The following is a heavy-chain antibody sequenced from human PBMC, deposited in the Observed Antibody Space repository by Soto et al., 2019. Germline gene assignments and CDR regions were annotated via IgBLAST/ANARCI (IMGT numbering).Heavy chain of an antibody. J-gene: IGHJ6*02. CDR1: GGSISSSSYC. CDR2: IYYSGST. Sequence: SETLSLTCTVSGGSISSSSYCWGWIRQPPGKGLEWIGSIYYSGSTYYNPSLKSRVTISVDTSKNQFSLKLSSVTAADTAVYYCARHYVGSGSYKPPWEYYGMDVWGQGTTVTVSS. CDR3: ARHYVGSGSYKPPWEYYGMDV. V-gene: IGHV4-39*01. D-gene: IGHD1-26*01.